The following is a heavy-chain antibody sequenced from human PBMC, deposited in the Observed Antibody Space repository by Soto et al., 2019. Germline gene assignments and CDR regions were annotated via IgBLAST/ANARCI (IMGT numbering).Heavy chain of an antibody. V-gene: IGHV3-33*01. J-gene: IGHJ4*02. D-gene: IGHD6-19*01. CDR2: IWYDGSNK. Sequence: QVQLVESGGGVVQPGRSLRLSCAASGFTFSSYGMHWVRQAPGKGLEWVAVIWYDGSNKYYADSVKGRFTISRDNSKNTLYLQMNSLRAEDTAVYYCARDGVVAGVNYYFAYWGQGTLVTVSS. CDR1: GFTFSSYG. CDR3: ARDGVVAGVNYYFAY.